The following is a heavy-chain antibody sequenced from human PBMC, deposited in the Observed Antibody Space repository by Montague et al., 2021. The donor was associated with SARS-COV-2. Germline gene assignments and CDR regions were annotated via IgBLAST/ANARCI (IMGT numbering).Heavy chain of an antibody. J-gene: IGHJ3*02. CDR3: ARGRRRSITIFGVVIIDAFDI. Sequence: LSLTCTVSGGSISSYYWSWIRQPPGKGLEWIGYIYYSGSTNYNPSLKSRVTISVDTSKNQFSLKLSSVTAADTAVYYCARGRRRSITIFGVVIIDAFDIWGQGTMVTVSS. D-gene: IGHD3-3*01. CDR1: GGSISSYY. V-gene: IGHV4-59*01. CDR2: IYYSGST.